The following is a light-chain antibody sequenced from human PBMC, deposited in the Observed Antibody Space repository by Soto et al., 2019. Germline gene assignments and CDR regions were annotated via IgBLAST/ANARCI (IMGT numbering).Light chain of an antibody. CDR1: QSFSSY. CDR2: DAS. CDR3: QHRSNCTPVIT. J-gene: IGKJ5*01. V-gene: IGKV3-11*01. Sequence: EIVLTQSPATLSLSPGERATLSCRASQSFSSYLAWYHQKPGQAPSLLIYDASKRTTGIPARFSGRGCGTDFALTISSLEPEDFAVYYYQHRSNCTPVITFGQGTRLEIK.